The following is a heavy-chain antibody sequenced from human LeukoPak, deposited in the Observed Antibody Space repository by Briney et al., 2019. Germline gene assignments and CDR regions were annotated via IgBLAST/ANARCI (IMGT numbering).Heavy chain of an antibody. J-gene: IGHJ4*02. Sequence: SQTLSLTCTVSGGSISSGDYYWSWIRQPPGKGLERIGYIYYSGSTYYNPSLKSRVTISVDTSKNQFSLKLSSVTAADTAVYYCAREARTVTTGFDYWGQGTPVTVSS. CDR3: AREARTVTTGFDY. CDR1: GGSISSGDYY. CDR2: IYYSGST. V-gene: IGHV4-30-4*01. D-gene: IGHD4-17*01.